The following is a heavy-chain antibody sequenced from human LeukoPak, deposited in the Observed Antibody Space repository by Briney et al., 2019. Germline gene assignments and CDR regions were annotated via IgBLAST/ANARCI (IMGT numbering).Heavy chain of an antibody. CDR1: GYTFTSYG. CDR2: INPYSGDT. Sequence: ASVKVPCKASGYTFTSYGFSWVRQAPGQGLEWVGWINPYSGDTDYAQNLRGRVTLTTDTSTSTAYMELRSLRSDDSAVYYCARPQATGAGYYFDSWGQGTLVSVSS. D-gene: IGHD6-13*01. V-gene: IGHV1-18*01. CDR3: ARPQATGAGYYFDS. J-gene: IGHJ4*02.